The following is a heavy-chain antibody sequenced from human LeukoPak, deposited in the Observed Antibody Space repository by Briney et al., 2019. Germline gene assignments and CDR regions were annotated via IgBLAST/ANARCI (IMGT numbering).Heavy chain of an antibody. CDR2: IYYSGST. J-gene: IGHJ6*03. CDR3: ARERVGATYYYYYYYMDV. CDR1: GGSISSYY. Sequence: PSETLSLTCTVSGGSISSYYWSWIRQPPGKGLEWIGYIYYSGSTNYNPSLKSRVTISVDTSKNQFSLKLSSVTAADTAVYYCARERVGATYYYYYYYMDVWGKGTTVTVSS. D-gene: IGHD1-26*01. V-gene: IGHV4-59*01.